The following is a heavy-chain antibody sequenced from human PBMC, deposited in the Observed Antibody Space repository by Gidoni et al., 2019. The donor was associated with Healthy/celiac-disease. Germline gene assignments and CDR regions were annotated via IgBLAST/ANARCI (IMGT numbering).Heavy chain of an antibody. CDR1: GGSISSSSYY. D-gene: IGHD3-10*01. V-gene: IGHV4-39*01. CDR2: IYYSGST. Sequence: QLQLQESGPGLVKSSETLSLTCTCSGGSISSSSYYWGWIRQPPGKGLEWIGSIYYSGSTYYNPDLKSRVNISVDPSKNQLSLKLSSVTAAETAVYYCARQTYYGSGSHIFYWGQGTLVTVSS. CDR3: ARQTYYGSGSHIFY. J-gene: IGHJ4*02.